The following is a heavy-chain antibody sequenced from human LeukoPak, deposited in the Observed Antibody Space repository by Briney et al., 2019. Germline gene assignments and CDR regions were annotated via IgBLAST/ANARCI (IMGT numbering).Heavy chain of an antibody. Sequence: SETLSLTCTVSGGSISNYYWSWIRQPPGKGLEWIGYSYYSGSTNYNPSLKSRVTISVDTSKNQFSLKLSSVTAADTAVYYWARLSHPDGSSWFWDYWGQGTLVTVSS. D-gene: IGHD6-13*01. CDR3: ARLSHPDGSSWFWDY. V-gene: IGHV4-59*08. CDR1: GGSISNYY. CDR2: SYYSGST. J-gene: IGHJ4*02.